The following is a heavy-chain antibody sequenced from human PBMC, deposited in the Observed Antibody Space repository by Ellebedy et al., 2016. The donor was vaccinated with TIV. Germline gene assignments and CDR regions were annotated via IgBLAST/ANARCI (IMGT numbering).Heavy chain of an antibody. CDR2: INHSGST. Sequence: MPSETLSLTCTVSGDSISSSRFYWTWIRQPPGKGLEWIGEINHSGSTTYNPSLKSRVTISVDTSRNRFSLKLSSVTAADTAVYYCARSTTVTTASYEYWGQGTLVTVSS. CDR1: GDSISSSRFY. V-gene: IGHV4-39*07. CDR3: ARSTTVTTASYEY. J-gene: IGHJ4*02. D-gene: IGHD4-17*01.